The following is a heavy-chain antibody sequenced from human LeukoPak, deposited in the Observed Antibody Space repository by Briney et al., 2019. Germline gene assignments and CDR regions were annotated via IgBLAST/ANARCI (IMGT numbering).Heavy chain of an antibody. CDR1: GFTFTNAW. Sequence: GGSLRLSCAASGFTFTNAWMTWVRQVPGRGLQWIGLIKSKTDGGTTGYAAVVKGRFTISRDDSKNTLYLQMNSLKSEDTAVYYCTTGPEYYYDSSGFHWGQGTLVTVSS. CDR3: TTGPEYYYDSSGFH. J-gene: IGHJ4*02. CDR2: IKSKTDGGTT. D-gene: IGHD3-22*01. V-gene: IGHV3-15*05.